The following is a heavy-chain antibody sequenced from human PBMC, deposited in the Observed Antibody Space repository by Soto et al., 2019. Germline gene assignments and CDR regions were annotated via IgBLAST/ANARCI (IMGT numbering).Heavy chain of an antibody. J-gene: IGHJ5*02. V-gene: IGHV4-59*01. CDR1: GGSISSYY. CDR2: IYYSGST. Sequence: QVQLQESGPGLVKPSETLSLTCTVSGGSISSYYWSWIRQPPGKGLEWIGYIYYSGSTNYNPSPKSRVTISVDTSKNQFSLKLSSVTAADTAVYYWARANPFPPPVPWGQGTLVTVSS. CDR3: ARANPFPPPVP.